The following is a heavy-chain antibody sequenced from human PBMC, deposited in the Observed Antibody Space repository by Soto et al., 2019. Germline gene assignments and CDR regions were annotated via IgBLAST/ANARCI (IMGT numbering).Heavy chain of an antibody. V-gene: IGHV4-34*01. Sequence: SETLSLTCAVYGGSFSGYYWSWIRQPPGKGLEWIGEINHSGSTNYNPSLKSRVTISVDTSKNQFSLKLSSVTAADTAVYYCARGAIMGYYDSSGYYPRFFDYWGQGTLVTVSS. J-gene: IGHJ4*02. CDR3: ARGAIMGYYDSSGYYPRFFDY. D-gene: IGHD3-22*01. CDR1: GGSFSGYY. CDR2: INHSGST.